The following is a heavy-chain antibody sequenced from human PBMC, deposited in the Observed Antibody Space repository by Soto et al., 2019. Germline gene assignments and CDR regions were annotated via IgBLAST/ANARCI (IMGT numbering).Heavy chain of an antibody. CDR3: AKDQARIAAAGTRHYGMDV. J-gene: IGHJ6*02. CDR1: GLAFSSYG. V-gene: IGHV3-30*18. Sequence: SLRLSCAASGLAFSSYGMHWVRHAPGKGLEWVAVISYDGSNKYYADSVKGRFTISRDNSKNTLYLQMNSLRAEDTAVYYCAKDQARIAAAGTRHYGMDVWGQGTTVTVYS. D-gene: IGHD6-13*01. CDR2: ISYDGSNK.